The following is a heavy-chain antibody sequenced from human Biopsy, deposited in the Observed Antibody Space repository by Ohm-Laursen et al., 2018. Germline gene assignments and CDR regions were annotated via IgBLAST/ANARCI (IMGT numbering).Heavy chain of an antibody. CDR3: ARGYSRRVSIFEASIYWFDT. V-gene: IGHV1-8*01. CDR2: MIPSSGKT. J-gene: IGHJ5*02. Sequence: ASVKVSCKSSGYSFSTYDVSWVRQARGQGLEWMGWMIPSSGKTGYAQRFQGRVTLTMNTSISTAYMELSGLRSEDTAVYFCARGYSRRVSIFEASIYWFDTWGQGTLVTVSS. D-gene: IGHD6-6*01. CDR1: GYSFSTYD.